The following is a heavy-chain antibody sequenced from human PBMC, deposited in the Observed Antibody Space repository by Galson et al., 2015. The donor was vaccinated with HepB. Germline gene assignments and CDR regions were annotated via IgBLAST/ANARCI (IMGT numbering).Heavy chain of an antibody. V-gene: IGHV3-53*01. D-gene: IGHD1-26*01. Sequence: SLRLSCAASRFSVSSVYMSWVRQAPGRGLEWVSMIYSGDTTYYADSVKGRFTISRDYSKNTLYLQMNSLRAEDTAVYYCARGYSNYWFSGLGYWGQGTLVTVSS. CDR2: IYSGDTT. CDR1: RFSVSSVY. CDR3: ARGYSNYWFSGLGY. J-gene: IGHJ4*02.